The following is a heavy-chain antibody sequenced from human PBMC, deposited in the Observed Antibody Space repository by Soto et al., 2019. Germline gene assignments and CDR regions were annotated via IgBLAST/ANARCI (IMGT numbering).Heavy chain of an antibody. CDR2: IYYSGST. CDR3: ARDHGFGSGSYFMPVAFDI. D-gene: IGHD3-10*01. Sequence: PSETLSLTCTVSGGSISSGGYYWSWIRQHPGKGLEWIGYIYYSGSTYYNPSLKSRVTISVDTSKNQFSLKLSSVTAADTAVYYCARDHGFGSGSYFMPVAFDIWGQGTMVTVS. CDR1: GGSISSGGYY. J-gene: IGHJ3*02. V-gene: IGHV4-31*03.